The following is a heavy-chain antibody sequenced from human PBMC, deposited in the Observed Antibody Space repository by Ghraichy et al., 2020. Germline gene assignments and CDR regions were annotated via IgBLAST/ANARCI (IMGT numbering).Heavy chain of an antibody. V-gene: IGHV4-39*02. CDR1: GGSISSSSYY. D-gene: IGHD3-16*02. Sequence: SETLSLTCTVSGGSISSSSYYWGWIRQPPGKGLEWIGSTYYSGSTYYNPSLKSRVTISVDTSKNQFSLKLSSVTAADTAVYYCAIEYYDYVWGSYQRDYWGQGTLVTVSS. CDR2: TYYSGST. J-gene: IGHJ4*02. CDR3: AIEYYDYVWGSYQRDY.